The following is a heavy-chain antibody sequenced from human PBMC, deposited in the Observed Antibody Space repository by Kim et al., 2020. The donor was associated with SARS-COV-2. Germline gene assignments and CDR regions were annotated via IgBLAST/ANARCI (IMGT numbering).Heavy chain of an antibody. D-gene: IGHD2-21*02. CDR3: AREYGGNSASCFDY. V-gene: IGHV3-74*01. CDR1: GFTLSNFR. CDR2: INSGGSST. J-gene: IGHJ4*02. Sequence: GGSLRLSCAASGFTLSNFRMHWVRQAPGKGLVWVSRINSGGSSTNYADAVKGRFTISRDNAKNTLYLQMNSLRAEDTALYYCAREYGGNSASCFDYWGQG.